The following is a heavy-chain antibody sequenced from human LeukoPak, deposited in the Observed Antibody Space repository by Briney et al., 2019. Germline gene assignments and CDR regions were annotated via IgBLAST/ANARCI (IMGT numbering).Heavy chain of an antibody. D-gene: IGHD6-6*01. Sequence: GGSLRLSCAASGFTFSSYSMNWVRQAPGKGLEWVSSISSSSSYISYADSVKGRFTISRDNAKNSLYLQMNSLRAEDTAVYYCARSGSSSDDYWGQGTLVTVSS. J-gene: IGHJ4*02. V-gene: IGHV3-21*01. CDR3: ARSGSSSDDY. CDR2: ISSSSSYI. CDR1: GFTFSSYS.